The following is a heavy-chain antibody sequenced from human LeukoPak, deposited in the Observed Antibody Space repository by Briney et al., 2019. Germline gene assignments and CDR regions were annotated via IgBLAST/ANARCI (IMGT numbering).Heavy chain of an antibody. CDR2: IYGSGST. Sequence: SETLSLTCTVSGGSISSSYLSWIRQPPGKGLEWIAYIYGSGSTNYNPSLKSRVAISVETSKNLFSLNLSSVTAADTAMYYCARLQYTGNYYPECWGQGILVTVSS. V-gene: IGHV4-59*08. CDR3: ARLQYTGNYYPEC. J-gene: IGHJ4*02. D-gene: IGHD1-26*01. CDR1: GGSISSSY.